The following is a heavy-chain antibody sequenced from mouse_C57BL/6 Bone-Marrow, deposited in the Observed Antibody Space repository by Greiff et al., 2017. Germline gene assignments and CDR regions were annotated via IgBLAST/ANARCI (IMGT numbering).Heavy chain of an antibody. CDR2: VYPYNGGT. J-gene: IGHJ3*01. Sequence: EVQLQQSGPVLVKPGPSVKISCKASGFTFTDYYMHWVKQSHGKSLEWIGLVYPYNGGTSYNQKFKGKATLTVDTSSSTAYLELNSLTSEDSAVYYCARGYYGSSFTAGFAYWGQGTLVTVSA. CDR1: GFTFTDYY. CDR3: ARGYYGSSFTAGFAY. D-gene: IGHD1-1*01. V-gene: IGHV1-36*01.